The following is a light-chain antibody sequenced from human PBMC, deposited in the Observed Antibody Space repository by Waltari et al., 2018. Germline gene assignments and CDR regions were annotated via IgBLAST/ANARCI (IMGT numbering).Light chain of an antibody. CDR2: DVT. V-gene: IGLV2-23*02. Sequence: SALTQPASVSGPPGQSITISSLGTTTYVGDFNYVSWYQQHPGKAPKRMIYDVTKRPSGVSNRFSGSKSGNTASLTISGLQAEDEGDYYCCSYAGSSTFAFGGGTKLTVL. CDR3: CSYAGSSTFA. CDR1: TTYVGDFNY. J-gene: IGLJ2*01.